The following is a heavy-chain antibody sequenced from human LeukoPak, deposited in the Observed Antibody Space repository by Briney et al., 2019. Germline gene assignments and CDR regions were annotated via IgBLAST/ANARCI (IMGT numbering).Heavy chain of an antibody. CDR1: GYSISSGYY. CDR3: ARDSALAQAVMFDS. V-gene: IGHV4-38-2*02. Sequence: SETLSLTCTVSGYSISSGYYWGWLRQPPGKGLEWTGSIDHSGSTYYNPSLKSRITRSVDTSTNTFSPKLSSVTAADTAVYYCARDSALAQAVMFDSWGPGNLVTVSS. CDR2: IDHSGST. J-gene: IGHJ4*02. D-gene: IGHD6-19*01.